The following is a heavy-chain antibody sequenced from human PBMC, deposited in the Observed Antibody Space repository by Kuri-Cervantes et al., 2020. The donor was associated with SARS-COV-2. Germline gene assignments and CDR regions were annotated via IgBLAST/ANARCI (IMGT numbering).Heavy chain of an antibody. V-gene: IGHV4-39*07. CDR1: GGSISSSSYY. CDR3: ARGGYSGYEGWFDP. CDR2: INHSGST. D-gene: IGHD5-12*01. J-gene: IGHJ5*02. Sequence: SETLSLTCTVSGGSISSSSYYWSWIRQPPGKGLEWIGEINHSGSTNYNPSLKSRVTISVDTSKNQFSLKLSSVTAADTAVYYCARGGYSGYEGWFDPWGQGTLVTVSS.